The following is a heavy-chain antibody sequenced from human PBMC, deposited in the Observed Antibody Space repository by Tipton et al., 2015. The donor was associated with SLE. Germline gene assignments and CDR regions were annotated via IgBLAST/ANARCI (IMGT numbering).Heavy chain of an antibody. CDR3: VVCSPSSCSYFDY. D-gene: IGHD2-2*01. CDR2: IYTGGNT. CDR1: GGSINNYY. J-gene: IGHJ4*02. Sequence: TLSLTCTVSGGSINNYYWAWVRQPAGKGLEWIGRIYTGGNTKYNPSLESRVSLSVDTSRGQFFLEVRSVTAADTAVYYCVVCSPSSCSYFDYWGQGRLVTVSS. V-gene: IGHV4-4*07.